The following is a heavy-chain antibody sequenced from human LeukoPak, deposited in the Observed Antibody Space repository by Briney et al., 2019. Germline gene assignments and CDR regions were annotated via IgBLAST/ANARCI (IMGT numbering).Heavy chain of an antibody. Sequence: GASVKVSCKASGYTFTSYYMHWVRQAPGQGLEWMGIINPSGGSTSYAQKFQGRVTMTRDTSTSTVYMELSSLRSEDTAVYYCAREGSSGSSSWYLCFDYWGQGTLVTVSS. CDR1: GYTFTSYY. V-gene: IGHV1-46*01. D-gene: IGHD6-13*01. J-gene: IGHJ4*02. CDR3: AREGSSGSSSWYLCFDY. CDR2: INPSGGST.